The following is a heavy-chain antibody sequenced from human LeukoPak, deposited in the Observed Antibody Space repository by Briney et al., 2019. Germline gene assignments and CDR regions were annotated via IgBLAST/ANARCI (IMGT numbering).Heavy chain of an antibody. CDR1: GFTFSSYS. J-gene: IGHJ4*02. CDR2: ISSSSSTI. D-gene: IGHD3-3*01. V-gene: IGHV3-48*04. Sequence: GGSLRLSCAASGFTFSSYSMNWVRQAPGKGLEWVSYISSSSSTIYYADSVKGRFTISRDNAKNLLYLQMNSLRAEDTAVYYCARDRNTDFWSGYYTNYFDYWGQGTLVTVSS. CDR3: ARDRNTDFWSGYYTNYFDY.